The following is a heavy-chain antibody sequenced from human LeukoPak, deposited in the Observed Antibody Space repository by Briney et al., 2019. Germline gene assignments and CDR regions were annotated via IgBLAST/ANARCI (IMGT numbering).Heavy chain of an antibody. CDR3: AKAKAGYQLLSSGLDY. CDR1: GFTFSSYA. J-gene: IGHJ4*02. Sequence: PGGSLRLSCAASGFTFSSYAMSWVRQAPGKGLEWVSAISGSGGSTYYADSVKGRFTNSRDNYKNTLSLQMNSLRAEDTAVYYCAKAKAGYQLLSSGLDYWGQGTLVTVSS. CDR2: ISGSGGST. D-gene: IGHD2-2*01. V-gene: IGHV3-23*01.